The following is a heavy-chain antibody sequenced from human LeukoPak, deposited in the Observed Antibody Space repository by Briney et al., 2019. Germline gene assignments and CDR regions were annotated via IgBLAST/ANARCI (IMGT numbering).Heavy chain of an antibody. CDR3: ARPSSVCSSTSCYAGAFDY. CDR2: IYPGDSDT. D-gene: IGHD2-2*01. Sequence: GESLKISCKGSGYSFTSYGIGWVRQMPGKGLEWMGIIYPGDSDTRYSPSFQGQVTISADKSISTAYLQWSSLKASDTAIYYCARPSSVCSSTSCYAGAFDYWGQGTLVTVSS. J-gene: IGHJ4*02. CDR1: GYSFTSYG. V-gene: IGHV5-51*01.